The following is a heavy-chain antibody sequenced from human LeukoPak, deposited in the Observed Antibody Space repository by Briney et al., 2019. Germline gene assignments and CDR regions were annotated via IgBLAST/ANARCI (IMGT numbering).Heavy chain of an antibody. Sequence: SETLSLTCIVSGGXISRSRYSWGWIRQPPGKGLEWIGNIYYSGRTYYNPSLKSRVTISVDTSKNQFFLKLSSVTAADTAVYYCARLDSIAADDYWGQGTLVTVSS. CDR1: GGXISRSRYS. J-gene: IGHJ4*02. V-gene: IGHV4-39*01. CDR3: ARLDSIAADDY. CDR2: IYYSGRT. D-gene: IGHD6-13*01.